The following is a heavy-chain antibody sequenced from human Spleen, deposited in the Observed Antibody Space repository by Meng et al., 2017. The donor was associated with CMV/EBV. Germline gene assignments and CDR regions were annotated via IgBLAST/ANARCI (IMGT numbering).Heavy chain of an antibody. Sequence: QVQLQQWGAGLLKPSETLSLICFVYGGSFSAYNWRWIRQPPGKGLEWIGEINHSGSTNYNPSLKSRVTISVDTSKNQFSLKLSSVTAADTAVYYCARLGITIFGVVTGWFDPWGQGTLVTVSS. V-gene: IGHV4-34*01. J-gene: IGHJ5*02. CDR1: GGSFSAYN. CDR2: INHSGST. D-gene: IGHD3-3*01. CDR3: ARLGITIFGVVTGWFDP.